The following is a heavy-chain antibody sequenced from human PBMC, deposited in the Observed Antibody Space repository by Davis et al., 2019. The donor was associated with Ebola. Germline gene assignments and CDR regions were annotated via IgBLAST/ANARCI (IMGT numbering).Heavy chain of an antibody. D-gene: IGHD3-3*01. V-gene: IGHV3-15*01. CDR1: GFTFSNAW. J-gene: IGHJ6*02. CDR2: IKSKTDDGTT. Sequence: GESLKISCAASGFTFSNAWMSWVRQAPGKGLEWVGRIKSKTDDGTTDYAAPVKGRFTISRDDSKNTLYLQMNSLKTEDTAVYYCTAHYDFWSGYHYYYYYGMDVWGQGTTVTVSS. CDR3: TAHYDFWSGYHYYYYYGMDV.